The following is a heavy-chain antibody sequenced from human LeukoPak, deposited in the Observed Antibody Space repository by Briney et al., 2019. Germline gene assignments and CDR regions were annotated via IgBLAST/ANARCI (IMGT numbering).Heavy chain of an antibody. CDR3: ARGFRDTAMFLDF. D-gene: IGHD5-18*01. CDR2: ISGSGSPS. V-gene: IGHV3-48*03. J-gene: IGHJ4*02. CDR1: GLTFTGHE. Sequence: PGGSLRLSCAASGLTFTGHEMNWVRQAPGKGLEWLSCISGSGSPSYYADSVKGRFTISRDNAKNSLYLQMNSLRAEDTATYYCARGFRDTAMFLDFWGKGTLVTVSS.